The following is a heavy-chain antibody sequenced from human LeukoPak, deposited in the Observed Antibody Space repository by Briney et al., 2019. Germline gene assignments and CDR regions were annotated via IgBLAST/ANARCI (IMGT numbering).Heavy chain of an antibody. Sequence: GGSLRLSCAASGFTFSSYNMTWVRQAPRKGLEWVSSISSSSAYIYYADSVKGRFTISRDNAKNSLYLEMNSLRAEDTAVYYCASSSTASGWFGYYWGQGTLVTVSS. CDR1: GFTFSSYN. V-gene: IGHV3-21*01. CDR3: ASSSTASGWFGYY. J-gene: IGHJ4*02. CDR2: ISSSSAYI. D-gene: IGHD6-19*01.